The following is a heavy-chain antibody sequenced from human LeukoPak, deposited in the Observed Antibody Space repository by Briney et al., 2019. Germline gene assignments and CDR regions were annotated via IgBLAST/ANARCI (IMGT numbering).Heavy chain of an antibody. D-gene: IGHD3-10*01. CDR3: ARGSAEEGYQSPLITMVRGVITGYYYYYYMDV. Sequence: SQTLSLTCTVSGGSISSGSYYWSWIRQPPGKGLEWIGYIYYSGSTNYNPSLKSRVTISVDTSKNQFSLKLSSVTAADTAVYYCARGSAEEGYQSPLITMVRGVITGYYYYYYMDVWGKGTTVTISS. V-gene: IGHV4-61*01. J-gene: IGHJ6*03. CDR2: IYYSGST. CDR1: GGSISSGSYY.